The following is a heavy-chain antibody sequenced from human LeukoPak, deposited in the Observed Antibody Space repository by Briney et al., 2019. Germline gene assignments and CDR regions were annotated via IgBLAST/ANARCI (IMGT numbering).Heavy chain of an antibody. V-gene: IGHV5-51*01. Sequence: GESLKISCKGSGYSFTSYWIGWVRQMPGKGLEWMGIIYPGDSDTRYSPSFQGQVTISADKSISTAYLQLSSLKASDTAMNSCPNHRSIPARPFGFVAYWGQGTLVPVP. CDR2: IYPGDSDT. CDR3: PNHRSIPARPFGFVAY. D-gene: IGHD6-6*01. J-gene: IGHJ4*02. CDR1: GYSFTSYW.